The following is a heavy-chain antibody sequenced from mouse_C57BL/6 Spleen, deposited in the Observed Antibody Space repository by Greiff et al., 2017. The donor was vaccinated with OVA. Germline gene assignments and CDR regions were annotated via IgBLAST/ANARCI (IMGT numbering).Heavy chain of an antibody. J-gene: IGHJ4*01. V-gene: IGHV14-4*01. CDR1: GFNIKDDY. CDR3: TIFVRDYAMDY. Sequence: VQLQQSGAELVRPGASVKLSCTASGFNIKDDYMHWVKQRPEQGLEWVGWIDPENGDTEYASKFQGKATITADTSSNTAYLQLSSLTSEDTAVYYCTIFVRDYAMDYWGQGTSVTVSS. CDR2: IDPENGDT.